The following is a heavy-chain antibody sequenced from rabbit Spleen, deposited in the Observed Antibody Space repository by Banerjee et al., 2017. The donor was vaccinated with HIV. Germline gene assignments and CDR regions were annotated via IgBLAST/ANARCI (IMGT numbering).Heavy chain of an antibody. J-gene: IGHJ6*01. Sequence: QSLEESGGDLVKPGASLTLTCTASGFSFSNRYYMCWVRQAPGKGLEWIACIDAGSSGFTYFATWAKGRFTISRTSSTTVTLQMTRLTAADTATYFCARDTSSSFSSYGMDLWGQGTLVTVS. CDR3: ARDTSSSFSSYGMDL. V-gene: IGHV1S40*01. CDR1: GFSFSNRYY. D-gene: IGHD1-1*01. CDR2: IDAGSSGFT.